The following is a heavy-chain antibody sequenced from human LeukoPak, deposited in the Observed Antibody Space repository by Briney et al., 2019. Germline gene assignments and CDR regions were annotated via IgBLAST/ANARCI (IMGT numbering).Heavy chain of an antibody. D-gene: IGHD3-22*01. V-gene: IGHV3-33*01. CDR2: IWYDGSNK. J-gene: IGHJ3*02. CDR1: GFTFSSYG. Sequence: GGSLRLSCAASGFTFSSYGMHWVRQAPGKGLEWVAVIWYDGSNKYYADSVKGRFTISRDNSKNTLYLQTNSLRAEDTAVYYCARGYYDSSGYIPDAFDIWGQGTMVTVSS. CDR3: ARGYYDSSGYIPDAFDI.